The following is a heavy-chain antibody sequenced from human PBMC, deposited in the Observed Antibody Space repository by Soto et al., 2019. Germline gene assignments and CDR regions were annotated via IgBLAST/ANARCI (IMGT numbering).Heavy chain of an antibody. Sequence: GGSLRLSCAASGFTFSSFHMNWVRQAPGRGLEWVAYITSSSDTIYYSDSVKGRFTISRDNAKNSLYLQMNSLRAEDTALYYCAKDYTAMDPRGGYYYYYYGMDVWGQGTTVTVSS. J-gene: IGHJ6*02. V-gene: IGHV3-48*04. CDR3: AKDYTAMDPRGGYYYYYYGMDV. CDR2: ITSSSDTI. CDR1: GFTFSSFH. D-gene: IGHD5-18*01.